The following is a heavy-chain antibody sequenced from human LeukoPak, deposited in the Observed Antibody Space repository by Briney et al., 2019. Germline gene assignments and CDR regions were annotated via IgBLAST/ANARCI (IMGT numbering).Heavy chain of an antibody. Sequence: GGSLRLSCAASGFTFSSYAMSWVRQAPGKGLEWVSAISGSGGSTYYADSVKGRFTISRDNSKNTLYLQMNSLRAEDTAVYYCARDIVVVPAALGQLDYWGQGTLVTVSS. CDR2: ISGSGGST. D-gene: IGHD2-2*01. J-gene: IGHJ4*02. V-gene: IGHV3-23*01. CDR3: ARDIVVVPAALGQLDY. CDR1: GFTFSSYA.